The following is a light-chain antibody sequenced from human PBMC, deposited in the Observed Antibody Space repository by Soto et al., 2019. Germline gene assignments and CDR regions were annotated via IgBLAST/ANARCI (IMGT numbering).Light chain of an antibody. Sequence: DIPMTQSPSSLSASVGDRVTITCQASQDISNYLNWYQQKPGKAPKVLIYDGSNLETGVPSRFSGSGSGTDFTFTISSLQPEDIATYFCQQYENLPFTFGQGTKLEI. J-gene: IGKJ2*01. CDR3: QQYENLPFT. CDR1: QDISNY. V-gene: IGKV1-33*01. CDR2: DGS.